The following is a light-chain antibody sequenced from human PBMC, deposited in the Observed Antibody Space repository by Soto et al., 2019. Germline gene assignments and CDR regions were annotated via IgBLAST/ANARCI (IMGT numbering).Light chain of an antibody. CDR3: QSYDSSLSGYL. Sequence: QSVLTQPPSVSGAPGQRVTISCTGSSSNIGARYDVHWYQQLPGTAPKLLIYGNSNRPSGVPDRFSGSKSGTSASLAITGLQAEDEADYYCQSYDSSLSGYLFGTGTKVTVL. V-gene: IGLV1-40*01. CDR2: GNS. J-gene: IGLJ1*01. CDR1: SSNIGARYD.